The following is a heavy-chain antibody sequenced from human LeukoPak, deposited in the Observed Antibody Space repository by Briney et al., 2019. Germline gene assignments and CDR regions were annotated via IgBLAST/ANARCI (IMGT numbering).Heavy chain of an antibody. CDR3: ARRPLHSQNWLAP. CDR2: IFPGDSDT. J-gene: IGHJ5*02. CDR1: GDRFTSYW. Sequence: GESLKISCKGYGDRFTSYWVAWVRQMTGKGLEWMGIIFPGDSDTRYSPSIQGQVTISVDRSISTAYLQWSSLKASDTAIYYCARRPLHSQNWLAPWGQGTLVTVSP. V-gene: IGHV5-51*01.